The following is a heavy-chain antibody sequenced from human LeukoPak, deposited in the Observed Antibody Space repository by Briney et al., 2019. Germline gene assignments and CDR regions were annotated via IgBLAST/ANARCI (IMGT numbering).Heavy chain of an antibody. CDR3: AKDWHILTGRNCFDP. J-gene: IGHJ5*02. D-gene: IGHD3-9*01. Sequence: GASVKVSCKASGYTFTSYDINWVRQATGQGLEWMGWVTSYNGDTNYAQKFQGRVTMSTDTSTTTAYMELRNLRFDDTAIYYCAKDWHILTGRNCFDPWGQGTLVTVSS. CDR1: GYTFTSYD. V-gene: IGHV1-18*01. CDR2: VTSYNGDT.